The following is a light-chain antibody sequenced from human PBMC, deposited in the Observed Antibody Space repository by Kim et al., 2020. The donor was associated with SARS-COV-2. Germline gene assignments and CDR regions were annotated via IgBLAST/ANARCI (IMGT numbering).Light chain of an antibody. CDR2: QDS. Sequence: VTPGRPSRFPCSEDTLGDNFAGCYRQKPGQSPVLVIYQDSKRPSGIPERFSGSNSGNTATLTISGTQAMDEADYYCQAWDGSTAVFAGGTQLTVL. V-gene: IGLV3-1*01. CDR3: QAWDGSTAV. CDR1: TLGDNF. J-gene: IGLJ2*01.